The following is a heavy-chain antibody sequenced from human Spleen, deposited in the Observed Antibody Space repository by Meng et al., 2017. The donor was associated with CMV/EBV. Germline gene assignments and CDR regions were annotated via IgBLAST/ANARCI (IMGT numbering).Heavy chain of an antibody. CDR3: ASFSDGDSKYQYAVDV. V-gene: IGHV1-18*01. J-gene: IGHJ6*02. CDR2: ISAYNGNI. CDR1: GYLFTSYG. D-gene: IGHD2-2*01. Sequence: ASVKVSCKASGYLFTSYGISWVRQAPGQGLEWMGWISAYNGNIDYAQKFQGRVTMTTDIGTRTAYMELRSLRSEDTAVYYCASFSDGDSKYQYAVDVWGQGTTVTVSS.